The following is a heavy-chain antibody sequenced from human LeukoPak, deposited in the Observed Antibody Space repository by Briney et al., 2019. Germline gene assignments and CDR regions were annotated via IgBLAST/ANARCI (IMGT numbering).Heavy chain of an antibody. CDR1: GYTFTSYG. D-gene: IGHD3-22*01. CDR3: ARGGYYDDSDYLFDL. J-gene: IGHJ2*01. CDR2: ISAYNGNR. Sequence: GASVKVSCKASGYTFTSYGISWVRQAPGQGLEWMGWISAYNGNRNYAQKFQGRVTMTTDTSTNTAYMELTSLRSDDTAVYYCARGGYYDDSDYLFDLWGRGTLVTVSS. V-gene: IGHV1-18*01.